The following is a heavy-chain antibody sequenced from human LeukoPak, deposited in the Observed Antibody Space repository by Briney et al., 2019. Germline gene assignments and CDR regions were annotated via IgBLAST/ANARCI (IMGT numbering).Heavy chain of an antibody. Sequence: SVKVSCKASGGTFSSYAISWVRQAPGQGLEWMGRIIPILGIANYAQKFQGRVTITADKSTSTAYMELSSLRSEDTAVYYCARSRLSSSLNWFDPWGQGTLVTVSS. CDR3: ARSRLSSSLNWFDP. CDR1: GGTFSSYA. CDR2: IIPILGIA. V-gene: IGHV1-69*04. J-gene: IGHJ5*02. D-gene: IGHD6-13*01.